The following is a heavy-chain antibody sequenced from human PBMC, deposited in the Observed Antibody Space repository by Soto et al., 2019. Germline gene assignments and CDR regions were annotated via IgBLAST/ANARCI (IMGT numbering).Heavy chain of an antibody. V-gene: IGHV1-69*02. Sequence: QVQLVQSGAEVKKPGSSVKVSCKASGGTFSSYTISWVRQAPGQGLEWMGRIIPILGIANYAQKFQGRVTITADKSTSTAYMELSSLRSEDTAVYYCARAAWLLLLRGWFDPWGQGTLVTVSS. CDR2: IIPILGIA. J-gene: IGHJ5*02. CDR1: GGTFSSYT. CDR3: ARAAWLLLLRGWFDP. D-gene: IGHD2-15*01.